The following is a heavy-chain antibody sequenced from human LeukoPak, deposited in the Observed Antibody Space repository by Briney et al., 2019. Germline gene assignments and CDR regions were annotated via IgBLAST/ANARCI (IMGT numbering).Heavy chain of an antibody. J-gene: IGHJ4*02. Sequence: GGSLRLSCAASGFTFSSYAMHWVRQAPGKELEWVAVISYDGSNKYYADSVKGRFTISRDNSKNTLYLQMNSLRAEDTAVYYCATYDSSGYYFDYWGQGTLVTVSS. CDR2: ISYDGSNK. D-gene: IGHD3-22*01. V-gene: IGHV3-30-3*01. CDR3: ATYDSSGYYFDY. CDR1: GFTFSSYA.